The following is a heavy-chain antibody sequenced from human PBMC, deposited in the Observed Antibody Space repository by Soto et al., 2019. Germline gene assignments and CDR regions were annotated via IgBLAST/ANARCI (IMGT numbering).Heavy chain of an antibody. V-gene: IGHV1-2*02. CDR3: ARDHVVVVAATPDNAFDI. CDR2: INPNSGGT. Sequence: ASVKVSCKASGYTFTGYYMHWVRQAPGQGLEWMGWINPNSGGTNYAQKFQGRVTMTRDTSISTAYMELSRLRSDDTAVYYCARDHVVVVAATPDNAFDIWGQGTMVTVSS. D-gene: IGHD2-15*01. CDR1: GYTFTGYY. J-gene: IGHJ3*02.